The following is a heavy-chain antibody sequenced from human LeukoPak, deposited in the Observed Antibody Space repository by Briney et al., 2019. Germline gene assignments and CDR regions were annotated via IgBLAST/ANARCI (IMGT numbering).Heavy chain of an antibody. CDR3: AKGIYDSSGYPFDY. V-gene: IGHV3-23*01. CDR1: GFTFSSYA. Sequence: PGGSLRLSCAASGFTFSSYAMSWVRQAPGKGLEWVSAISGSGGSTYYADFVKGRFTISRGNSKNTLYLQMNSLRAEDTAVYYCAKGIYDSSGYPFDYWGQGTLVTVSS. CDR2: ISGSGGST. D-gene: IGHD3-22*01. J-gene: IGHJ4*02.